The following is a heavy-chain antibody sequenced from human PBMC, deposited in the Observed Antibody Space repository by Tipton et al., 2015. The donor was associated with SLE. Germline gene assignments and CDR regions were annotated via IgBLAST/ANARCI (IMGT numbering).Heavy chain of an antibody. J-gene: IGHJ5*02. D-gene: IGHD2-2*02. CDR3: ARAYCSSTSCYINWFDP. Sequence: GLVKPSETLSLTCAVYGGSLSDYFWSWIRQPPGKGLEWIGEIKHDYITNYNPSLKSRVTISQDTSKNQFSLKLRSVTAADTAVYYCARAYCSSTSCYINWFDPWGQGTLVTVSS. CDR1: GGSLSDYF. V-gene: IGHV4-34*01. CDR2: IKHDYIT.